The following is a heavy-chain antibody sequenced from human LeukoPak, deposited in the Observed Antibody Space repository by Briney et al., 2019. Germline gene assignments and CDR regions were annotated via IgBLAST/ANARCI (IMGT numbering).Heavy chain of an antibody. CDR1: GYSISSGYY. CDR2: IYHSGST. Sequence: ASETLSLTCAVSGYSISSGYYWGWIRQPPGKGLERIGSIYHSGSTYYNPSPNSRVTISVNTSKNQFSLKLSSVTAADTAVYYCARAGKGYSYGPYYGGQGTLVTVSS. D-gene: IGHD5-18*01. CDR3: ARAGKGYSYGPYY. J-gene: IGHJ4*02. V-gene: IGHV4-38-2*01.